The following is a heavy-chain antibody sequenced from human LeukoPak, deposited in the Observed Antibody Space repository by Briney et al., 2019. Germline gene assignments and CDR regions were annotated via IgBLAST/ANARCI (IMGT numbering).Heavy chain of an antibody. D-gene: IGHD2-21*02. CDR3: ARDRVVVVTASFDY. CDR1: GFTFDDYG. J-gene: IGHJ4*02. Sequence: GGSLRLSXAASGFTFDDYGMSSVRQAPGKGLEWVSGINWNGGSTGYADSVKGRFTISRDNAKNSLYLQMNSLRAEDTALYYCARDRVVVVTASFDYWGQGTLVTVSS. V-gene: IGHV3-20*04. CDR2: INWNGGST.